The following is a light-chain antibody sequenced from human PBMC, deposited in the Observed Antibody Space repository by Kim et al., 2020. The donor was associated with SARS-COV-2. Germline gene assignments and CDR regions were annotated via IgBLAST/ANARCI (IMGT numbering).Light chain of an antibody. CDR3: HVWDSSSDHVV. Sequence: SYELTQPPSVSVAPGKTARITCGGNKIGSKSVHWYQQKSGQAPVLVIYYDSDRPSGIPERFSGSNSGNTATLTISRVEAGDEADYYCHVWDSSSDHVVFGGGTQLTVL. J-gene: IGLJ2*01. V-gene: IGLV3-21*04. CDR1: KIGSKS. CDR2: YDS.